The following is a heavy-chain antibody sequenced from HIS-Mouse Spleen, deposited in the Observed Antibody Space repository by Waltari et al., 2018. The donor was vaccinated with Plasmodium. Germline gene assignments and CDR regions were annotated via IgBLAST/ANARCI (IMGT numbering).Heavy chain of an antibody. CDR3: ARGLRGHYWYFDL. J-gene: IGHJ2*01. Sequence: QVQLQPWGAGLLKPSETLSLTCAVYGGSFSGYYWSWIRQPPGKGLEWIGEINHSGSTNYNPSLKSRVTISVDTSKNQFSLKLSSVTAADTAVYYCARGLRGHYWYFDLWGRGTLVTVSS. CDR1: GGSFSGYY. V-gene: IGHV4-34*01. D-gene: IGHD3-10*01. CDR2: INHSGST.